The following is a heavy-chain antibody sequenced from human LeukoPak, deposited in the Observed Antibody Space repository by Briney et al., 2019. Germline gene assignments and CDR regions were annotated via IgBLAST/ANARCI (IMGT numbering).Heavy chain of an antibody. CDR1: GASVSSSDFY. V-gene: IGHV4-61*02. J-gene: IGHJ4*02. CDR2: GYTSGTT. Sequence: SQTLSLTCTVSGASVSSSDFYWNWIRQPAGKGLEWIGRGYTSGTTDYNPSLKSRLTISVDTSTNRFSLKLSSVTAADTAVYFCAREGVGYTIDRGFDQWGQGILVTVSS. CDR3: AREGVGYTIDRGFDQ. D-gene: IGHD1-26*01.